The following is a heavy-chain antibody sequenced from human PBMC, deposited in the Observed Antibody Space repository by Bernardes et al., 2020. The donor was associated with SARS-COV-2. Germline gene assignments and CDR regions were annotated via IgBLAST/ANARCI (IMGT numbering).Heavy chain of an antibody. Sequence: GSLRLSCAVSGFTFSSCWMSWVRKGPRKGLEWVDNIKEDGSEKNYVDSVKGRLSISRDNAKNSLYPQMNSLRAEDRAVYYCAKGGCRYGSWGQGTLVTVSS. V-gene: IGHV3-7*01. CDR1: GFTFSSCW. CDR3: AKGGCRYGS. J-gene: IGHJ4*02. CDR2: IKEDGSEK. D-gene: IGHD5-18*01.